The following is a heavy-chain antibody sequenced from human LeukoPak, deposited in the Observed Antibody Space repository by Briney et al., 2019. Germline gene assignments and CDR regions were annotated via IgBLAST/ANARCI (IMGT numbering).Heavy chain of an antibody. CDR3: ARDQGLTAPPPYGLDV. CDR2: IIPVLNIT. V-gene: IGHV1-69*04. CDR1: GGTFSSSA. J-gene: IGHJ6*02. Sequence: SVNVSCTTSGGTFSSSAITWVRQAPGQGLEWMGRIIPVLNITTYAQQFQGGVTITADTSTSTVYMELSSLRSEETAVYYCARDQGLTAPPPYGLDVWGQGTTVIVSS. D-gene: IGHD5-18*01.